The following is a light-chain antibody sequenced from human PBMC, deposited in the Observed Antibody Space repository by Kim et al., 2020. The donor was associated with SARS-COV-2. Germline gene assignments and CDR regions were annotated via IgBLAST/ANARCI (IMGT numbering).Light chain of an antibody. V-gene: IGLV2-14*03. CDR1: SSDIGTYNY. CDR3: SSYGSGGTLVV. CDR2: DVT. J-gene: IGLJ2*01. Sequence: QSITISCTGTSSDIGTYNYVSWYQQHPGNAPKLMIYDVTNRPSGVSDRFSGSKSGNTASLTISGLQAEDEADYHCSSYGSGGTLVVFGGGTQLTVL.